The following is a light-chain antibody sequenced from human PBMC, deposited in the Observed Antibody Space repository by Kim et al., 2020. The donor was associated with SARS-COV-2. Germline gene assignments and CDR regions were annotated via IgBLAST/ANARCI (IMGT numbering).Light chain of an antibody. CDR1: NIGSKS. J-gene: IGLJ3*02. V-gene: IGLV3-21*04. CDR2: YDS. CDR3: QVWDSSSDHPG. Sequence: APGKTARITWGGNNIGSKSVHWYQQKPGQAPVLVIYYDSDRPSGIPERFSGSNSGNTATLTISRVEAGDEADYYCQVWDSSSDHPGFGGGTKLTVL.